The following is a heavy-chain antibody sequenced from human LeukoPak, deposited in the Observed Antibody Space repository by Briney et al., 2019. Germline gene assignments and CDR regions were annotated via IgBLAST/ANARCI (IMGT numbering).Heavy chain of an antibody. V-gene: IGHV3-7*03. CDR1: GFSFSSYY. D-gene: IGHD6-19*01. CDR3: TRDLAAVPGPRMDV. J-gene: IGHJ6*02. CDR2: INPDGSER. Sequence: GGSLRLSCAASGFSFSSYYMSWDRQAPGKGLEWVALINPDGSERYYVDSVKGRFTISRDNARNSLYLQMDSLRDDDTAMYFCTRDLAAVPGPRMDVWGQGTTVTVSS.